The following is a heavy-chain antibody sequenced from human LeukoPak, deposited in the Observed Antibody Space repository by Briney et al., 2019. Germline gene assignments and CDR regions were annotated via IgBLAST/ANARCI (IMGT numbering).Heavy chain of an antibody. J-gene: IGHJ4*02. CDR1: GYTLIASD. CDR2: MDPNSGHT. D-gene: IGHD1-14*01. CDR3: SRDLTVARDQTD. V-gene: IGHV1-8*01. Sequence: GASVKVSCKASGYTLIASDINWVRQASGQGLEWMGYMDPNSGHTEFARKFQGRVTMTGDTSTSTAYMELSSLTPDDTAIYYCSRDLTVARDQTDWGQGTLVTVSS.